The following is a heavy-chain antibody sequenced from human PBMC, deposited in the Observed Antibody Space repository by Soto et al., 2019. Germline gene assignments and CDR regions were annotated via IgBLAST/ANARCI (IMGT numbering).Heavy chain of an antibody. Sequence: GGSLRLSCAASGFTFSNAWMSWVRQAPGKGLEWVGRIKSKTDGGTTDYAAVMKRIITISSDDSKNTLYLQINSRKDEDAVEYYGTADYPTSCGGDCYDYWGQGTLVTVSS. CDR1: GFTFSNAW. J-gene: IGHJ4*02. CDR3: TADYPTSCGGDCYDY. CDR2: IKSKTDGGTT. V-gene: IGHV3-15*01. D-gene: IGHD2-21*01.